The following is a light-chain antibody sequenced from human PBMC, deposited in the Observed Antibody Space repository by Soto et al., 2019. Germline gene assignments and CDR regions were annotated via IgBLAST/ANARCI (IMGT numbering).Light chain of an antibody. Sequence: QSALTQPPSASGSPGQSVTISCTGTSSDVGGYNYVSWYQQHPGKAPKLMIYEVNKRPSGVPDRFSGSKSGNTASLTVAGIQAEDAADYYCSSYAGSNDLIFGGGTKLTVL. J-gene: IGLJ2*01. CDR2: EVN. CDR1: SSDVGGYNY. CDR3: SSYAGSNDLI. V-gene: IGLV2-8*01.